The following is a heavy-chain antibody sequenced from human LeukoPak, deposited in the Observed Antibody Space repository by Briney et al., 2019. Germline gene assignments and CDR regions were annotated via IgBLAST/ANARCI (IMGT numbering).Heavy chain of an antibody. CDR2: ISHSGNT. CDR3: ARQGYISGQGFRNNWFDP. Sequence: SETLSLTCGVSDGSISSSNWWSWVRQPPGMGLEWIGEISHSGNTNYNSSLKSRVTISVDKSKNQFSLRLSSVTAADTAVYYCARQGYISGQGFRNNWFDPWGQGSLVTVSS. D-gene: IGHD6-19*01. V-gene: IGHV4-4*02. J-gene: IGHJ5*02. CDR1: DGSISSSNW.